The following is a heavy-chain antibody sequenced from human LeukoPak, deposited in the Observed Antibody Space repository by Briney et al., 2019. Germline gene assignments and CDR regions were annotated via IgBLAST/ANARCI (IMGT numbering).Heavy chain of an antibody. CDR2: IYHSGST. V-gene: IGHV4-30-2*01. D-gene: IGHD3-22*01. J-gene: IGHJ5*02. CDR3: ARGVTMIVARGGFDP. CDR1: GGSISSGGYY. Sequence: PSETLSLTCTVSGGSISSGGYYWSWIRQPPGKGLEWIRYIYHSGSTYYNPSLKSRVTISVDRSKNQFSLKLSSVTAADTAVYYCARGVTMIVARGGFDPWGQGTLVTVS.